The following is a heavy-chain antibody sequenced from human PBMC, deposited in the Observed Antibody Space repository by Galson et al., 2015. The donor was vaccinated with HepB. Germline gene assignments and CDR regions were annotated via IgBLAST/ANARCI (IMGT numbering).Heavy chain of an antibody. V-gene: IGHV1-46*01. CDR2: INPGTGTT. D-gene: IGHD5-12*01. Sequence: SVKVSCKASGYTFTNYYIHWLRQAPGQGLEWMGIINPGTGTTVYAQKVQDRVTMTRDTSTSTVYMQLSTLRSEDTAVYYCARVGATGTNFDYWGQGTLVTVSS. J-gene: IGHJ4*02. CDR3: ARVGATGTNFDY. CDR1: GYTFTNYY.